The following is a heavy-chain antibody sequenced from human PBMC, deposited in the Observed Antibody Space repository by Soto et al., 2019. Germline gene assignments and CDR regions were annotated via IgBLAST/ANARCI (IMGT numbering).Heavy chain of an antibody. CDR3: ARRGITGTNYYYYGLDV. Sequence: GASVKVSCKASGYTFTNYAIHWVRQAPGQSLEWMGWINAANGNTKSSQKFRGRATLTTDTSASTAYMELSSLRSEDTAVYYCARRGITGTNYYYYGLDVWGQGTTVTV. CDR1: GYTFTNYA. D-gene: IGHD1-20*01. CDR2: INAANGNT. V-gene: IGHV1-3*01. J-gene: IGHJ6*02.